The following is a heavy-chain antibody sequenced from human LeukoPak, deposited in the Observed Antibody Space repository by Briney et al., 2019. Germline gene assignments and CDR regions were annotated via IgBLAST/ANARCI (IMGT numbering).Heavy chain of an antibody. J-gene: IGHJ4*02. Sequence: SETLTLTCAVYGGSFSGYYLGWIRQPPGKGLEWIGNINHSGSTTYNPSLKSRVTISVDTSKNQFALKLSSVTAADTAVYYWARAGGRWLQLSGVNYFDYWGQGTLVTVSS. D-gene: IGHD5-24*01. CDR3: ARAGGRWLQLSGVNYFDY. V-gene: IGHV4-34*01. CDR1: GGSFSGYY. CDR2: INHSGST.